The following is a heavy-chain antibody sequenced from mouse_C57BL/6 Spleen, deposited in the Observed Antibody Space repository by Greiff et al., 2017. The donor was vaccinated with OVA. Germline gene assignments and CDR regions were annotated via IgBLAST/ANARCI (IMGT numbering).Heavy chain of an antibody. V-gene: IGHV1-52*01. D-gene: IGHD2-1*01. Sequence: QVQLQQPGAELVRPGSSVKLSCKASGYTFTSYWIHWVKQRPIQGLEWIGNIDPSDSETHYNQTFKDKATLTVDKSSSTAYQQLSSLTSEDSAVSYCASTGNYDAMDYWGPGTSVTVSS. CDR1: GYTFTSYW. J-gene: IGHJ4*01. CDR2: IDPSDSET. CDR3: ASTGNYDAMDY.